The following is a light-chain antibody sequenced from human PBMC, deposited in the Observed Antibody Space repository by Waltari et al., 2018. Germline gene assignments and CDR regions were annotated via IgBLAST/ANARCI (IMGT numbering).Light chain of an antibody. CDR3: QQLYDWPRT. V-gene: IGKV3-11*01. Sequence: EIVLTQSPGTLSLSPGERDTLSCRATQSVSNYLAWYQQKPGQAPRLLIYDASTRATGIPARFSGSGSGTAFTLAISSLDPEDFAVYYCQQLYDWPRTFGQGTNGEIK. J-gene: IGKJ1*01. CDR2: DAS. CDR1: QSVSNY.